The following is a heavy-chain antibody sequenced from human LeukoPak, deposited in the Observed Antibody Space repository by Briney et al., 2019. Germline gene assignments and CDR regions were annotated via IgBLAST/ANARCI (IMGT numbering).Heavy chain of an antibody. CDR3: ASGRNWGTMFDY. V-gene: IGHV1-8*01. J-gene: IGHJ4*02. D-gene: IGHD7-27*01. CDR2: MNPNSGNT. CDR1: RYTFSSYD. Sequence: ASVKVSCKASRYTFSSYDINWVRQATGQGLEWMGWMNPNSGNTGYAQKFQGRVTMTRNTSISTAYMELRSLRSDDTAVYYCASGRNWGTMFDYWGQGTLVTVSS.